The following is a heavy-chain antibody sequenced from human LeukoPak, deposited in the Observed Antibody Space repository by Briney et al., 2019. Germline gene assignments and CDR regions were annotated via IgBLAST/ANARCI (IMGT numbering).Heavy chain of an antibody. J-gene: IGHJ5*02. Sequence: PGGSLRLSCAASGFTFSDYYMSWIRQAPGKGLEWVSYISSSGSTIYYADSVKGRFTISRDNAKNSLYLQMNSLGAEDTAVYYCARSIMITFGGVIVPWFDPWGQGTLVTVSS. CDR3: ARSIMITFGGVIVPWFDP. D-gene: IGHD3-16*02. CDR1: GFTFSDYY. V-gene: IGHV3-11*04. CDR2: ISSSGSTI.